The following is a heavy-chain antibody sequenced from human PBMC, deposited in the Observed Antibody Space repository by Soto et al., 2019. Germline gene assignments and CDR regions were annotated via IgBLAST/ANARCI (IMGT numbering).Heavy chain of an antibody. J-gene: IGHJ4*02. CDR1: GFTFSSYA. Sequence: PGGSLRLSCAASGFTFSSYAMHWVRQAPGKGLEWVAFISYDGSNKYYADSVKGRFTISRDNSKNTLYLQMNSLRAEDTAVYYCATAPKVRGAAPTPYYFDYWGQGTLVTVSS. CDR2: ISYDGSNK. D-gene: IGHD3-10*01. CDR3: ATAPKVRGAAPTPYYFDY. V-gene: IGHV3-30-3*01.